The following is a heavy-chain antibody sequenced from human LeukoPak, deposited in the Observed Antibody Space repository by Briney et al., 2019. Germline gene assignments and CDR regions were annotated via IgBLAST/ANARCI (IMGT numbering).Heavy chain of an antibody. V-gene: IGHV3-74*01. CDR1: GFTFSNYW. J-gene: IGHJ3*02. CDR3: ARGGSPPEALGDAFDI. CDR2: INSDGSSI. D-gene: IGHD1-26*01. Sequence: PGGSLRLSCAASGFTFSNYWMHWVRQAPGKGLVGVSRINSDGSSIIYADSVKGRFTISRDNAKNTLYLQMNRLRVEDTAVYYCARGGSPPEALGDAFDIWGQGTMVTVSS.